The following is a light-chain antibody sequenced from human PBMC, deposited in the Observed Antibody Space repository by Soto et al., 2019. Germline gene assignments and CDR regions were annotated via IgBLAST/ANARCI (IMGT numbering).Light chain of an antibody. CDR3: QQYNNWPSWT. J-gene: IGKJ1*01. Sequence: EKVMTQSPATLSMSPGERATLSCRASQSVSSYLAWYQQKPGQAPRLLIYGASTRATGIPARFSGSGSGTKFTLTISSLQSEDFAVYYCQQYNNWPSWTFGQGTKVDIK. CDR1: QSVSSY. CDR2: GAS. V-gene: IGKV3-15*01.